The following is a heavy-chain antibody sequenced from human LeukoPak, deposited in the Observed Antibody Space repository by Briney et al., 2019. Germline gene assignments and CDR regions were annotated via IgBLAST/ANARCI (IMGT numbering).Heavy chain of an antibody. CDR1: GDSINTNIYY. J-gene: IGHJ6*03. D-gene: IGHD3-10*01. Sequence: PSETLSLTCTVSGDSINTNIYYWGWIRQPPGKGLEWIGEINHSGSTKYNPSLKNQVTISVDTSKNQFSLKLSSVTAADTAVYYCARRLGRKFGERFYYYHYLDVWGKGTTVTISS. CDR2: INHSGST. V-gene: IGHV4-39*07. CDR3: ARRLGRKFGERFYYYHYLDV.